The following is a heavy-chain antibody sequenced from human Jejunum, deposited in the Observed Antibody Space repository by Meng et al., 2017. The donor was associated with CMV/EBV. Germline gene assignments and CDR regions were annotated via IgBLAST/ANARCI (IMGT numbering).Heavy chain of an antibody. V-gene: IGHV4-31*03. CDR1: GYSLNNGNSS. CDR2: IFRRGTT. J-gene: IGHJ4*02. Sequence: TLSGYSLNNGNSSWSWFRPPPGRGLEWIGYIFRRGTTYHNPSLRGRVVISMDTSKTQFSLNVNSMTAADTAVYYCARGSGGMTAFDSWGQGTLVTVSS. D-gene: IGHD3-10*01. CDR3: ARGSGGMTAFDS.